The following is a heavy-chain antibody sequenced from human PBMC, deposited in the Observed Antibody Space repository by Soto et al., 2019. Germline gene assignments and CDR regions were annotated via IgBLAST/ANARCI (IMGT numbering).Heavy chain of an antibody. V-gene: IGHV5-51*01. CDR3: VRIPKSSNSYYDQPYGMDV. J-gene: IGHJ6*02. CDR2: IYPADSDT. CDR1: GYRFPSQW. Sequence: GDSLKISCKVSGYRFPSQWIGLVRQTPGTGLEWMGSIYPADSDTRYSPSFQGQVIISADKSIRTAYLEWSSLKASDSAMYYCVRIPKSSNSYYDQPYGMDVWGQGTTVSVP. D-gene: IGHD3-10*01.